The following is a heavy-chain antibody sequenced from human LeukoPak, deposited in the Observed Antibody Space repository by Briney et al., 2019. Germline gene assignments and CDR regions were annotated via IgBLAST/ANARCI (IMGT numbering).Heavy chain of an antibody. Sequence: SETLSLTLSVSGGPISGLYWTWVRQPPGKGLEWIGYIYNSGSTNYNPFLKSRVTISVVTSKNQLSLKLKSVTAADTAVYYCARAAHYSSRNFDFWGQGTLVTVSS. CDR3: ARAAHYSSRNFDF. D-gene: IGHD6-13*01. J-gene: IGHJ4*02. CDR2: IYNSGST. V-gene: IGHV4-59*01. CDR1: GGPISGLY.